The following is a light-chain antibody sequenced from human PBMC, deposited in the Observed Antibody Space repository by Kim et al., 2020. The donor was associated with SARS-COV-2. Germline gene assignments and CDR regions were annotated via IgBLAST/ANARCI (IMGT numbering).Light chain of an antibody. V-gene: IGKV1-27*01. CDR3: QNYNSALRT. Sequence: DIQMTQSPTSLSASVGDRVTITCRASQGISNYLAWYQQKPGKVPKLLIHAASTLQSGVPSRFSGSGSGTDFTLTISSLQPEDVATYYCQNYNSALRTFGQGTKVDIK. CDR2: AAS. CDR1: QGISNY. J-gene: IGKJ1*01.